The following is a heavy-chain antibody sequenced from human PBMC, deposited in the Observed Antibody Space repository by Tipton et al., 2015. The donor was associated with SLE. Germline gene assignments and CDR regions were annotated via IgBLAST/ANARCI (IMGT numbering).Heavy chain of an antibody. V-gene: IGHV1-3*01. CDR2: INAGNGNT. D-gene: IGHD6-19*01. CDR1: GYTFTSYA. J-gene: IGHJ4*02. Sequence: QLVQSGAEVKKPGTSVKVSCKASGYTFTSYAMHWVRQAPGQRLEWMGWINAGNGNTKYSQKFQGRVTITRDTSASTAYMELSSLRSEDTAVYYCAKDQGSSGWYYFDYWGQGTLVTVSS. CDR3: AKDQGSSGWYYFDY.